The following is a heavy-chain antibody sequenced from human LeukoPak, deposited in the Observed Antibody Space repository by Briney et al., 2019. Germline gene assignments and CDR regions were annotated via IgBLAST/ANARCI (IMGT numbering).Heavy chain of an antibody. CDR2: ISGSGGST. Sequence: GGSLRLSCAASGFTFSNCAMSWVRQAPGKGLEWVSAISGSGGSTYYADSVKGRFTTSRDNSKNTLYLQMNSLRAEDTAVYYCANLLGGNSGHDFDYWGQGTLVTVSS. J-gene: IGHJ4*02. D-gene: IGHD4-23*01. V-gene: IGHV3-23*01. CDR1: GFTFSNCA. CDR3: ANLLGGNSGHDFDY.